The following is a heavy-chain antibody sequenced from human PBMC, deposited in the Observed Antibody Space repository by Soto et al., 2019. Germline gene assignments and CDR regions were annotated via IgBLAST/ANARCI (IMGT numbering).Heavy chain of an antibody. CDR3: ARATELRYFDWLLYIPRKGWFDP. Sequence: GASVKVSCKASGYTFNSYDINWVRQATGQGLEWMGWMNPNSGNTGYAQKFQGRVTMTRNTSISTAYMELSSLRSEDTAVYYCARATELRYFDWLLYIPRKGWFDPWGQGTLVTVSS. CDR1: GYTFNSYD. V-gene: IGHV1-8*01. J-gene: IGHJ5*02. D-gene: IGHD3-9*01. CDR2: MNPNSGNT.